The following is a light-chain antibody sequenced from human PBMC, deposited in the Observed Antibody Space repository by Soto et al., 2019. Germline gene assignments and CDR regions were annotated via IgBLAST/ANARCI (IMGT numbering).Light chain of an antibody. Sequence: QSALTQPASVFGSPGQSITISCTGTSSDVGGYNYVSWYQQHPGKAPKLMIYAVSNRPSGVSYRFSGSKSGNTASLTISGLQAEDEADYYCSSFTISSTLVFGTGTKLTVL. V-gene: IGLV2-14*01. CDR3: SSFTISSTLV. J-gene: IGLJ1*01. CDR1: SSDVGGYNY. CDR2: AVS.